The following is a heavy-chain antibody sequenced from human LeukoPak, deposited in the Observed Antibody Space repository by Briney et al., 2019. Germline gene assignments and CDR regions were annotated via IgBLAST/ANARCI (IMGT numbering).Heavy chain of an antibody. CDR1: GFTFSNSA. CDR3: AKDVDY. V-gene: IGHV3-30*04. CDR2: ISDDGNDK. J-gene: IGHJ4*02. Sequence: GGSLRLSCAASGFTFSNSAMHWVRQAPDKGLEWVAVISDDGNDKYYEDSVKGRFTISRDNSKNTLYLQMNSLRAEDTAVYYCAKDVDYWGQGTLVTVSS.